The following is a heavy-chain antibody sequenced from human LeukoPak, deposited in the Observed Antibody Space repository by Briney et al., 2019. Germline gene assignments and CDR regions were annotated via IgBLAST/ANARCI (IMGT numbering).Heavy chain of an antibody. D-gene: IGHD4-17*01. Sequence: GGSLKIPCKGFGYSFTIYWIGWARQLPGKGLGWMGIIYPGDSDTTYRPSFQGQVTMSADKSISTAYLQWSSLKASGTAMYYCARHHGDELDYWGQGTLVTVSS. CDR2: IYPGDSDT. CDR1: GYSFTIYW. CDR3: ARHHGDELDY. V-gene: IGHV5-51*01. J-gene: IGHJ4*02.